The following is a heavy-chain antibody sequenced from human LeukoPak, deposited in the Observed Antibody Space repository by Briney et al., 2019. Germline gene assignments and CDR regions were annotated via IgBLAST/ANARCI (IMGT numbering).Heavy chain of an antibody. D-gene: IGHD2-15*01. J-gene: IGHJ4*02. CDR3: ARDICSGIGCYPRAPFDY. CDR2: MNSDGSNT. V-gene: IGHV3-74*01. Sequence: GGSLRLSCAASGFTFSRYRMHWVRQAPGEGLVWVSRMNSDGSNTNYADSVKGRFTISRDNAKNTLYLQMNSLRADDTAVYYCARDICSGIGCYPRAPFDYWGQGTLVTVPS. CDR1: GFTFSRYR.